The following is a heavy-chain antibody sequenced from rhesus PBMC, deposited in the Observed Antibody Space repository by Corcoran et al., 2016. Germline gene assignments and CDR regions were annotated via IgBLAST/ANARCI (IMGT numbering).Heavy chain of an antibody. D-gene: IGHD6-25*01. V-gene: IGHV4-165*01. CDR2: MGWIGRIDSRGST. Sequence: QLQLQESGPGLVKPSETLSLTFAVSGGSISGYWWSWIRKPPGKGLEWIGRMGWIGRIDSRGSTDYHPSLKSRVTLSRDTSKDQFSLKLSSVTAADTAVYYWAIDRPHSGSWNALGYWGQGVLVTVSS. CDR1: GGSISGYW. CDR3: AIDRPHSGSWNALGY. J-gene: IGHJ4*01.